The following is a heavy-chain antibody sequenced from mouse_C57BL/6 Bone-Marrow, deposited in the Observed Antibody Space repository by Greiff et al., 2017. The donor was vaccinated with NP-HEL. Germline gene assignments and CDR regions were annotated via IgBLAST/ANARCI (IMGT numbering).Heavy chain of an antibody. Sequence: QVQLQQSGAELVRPGTSVKMSCKASGYTFTNYWIGWAKQRPGHGLEWIGDIYPGGGYTNYNEKFKGKATLTADKSSSTAYMQFSSLTSADSAIYYCARELGPPYWYFDVWGTGTTVTVSS. D-gene: IGHD4-1*01. CDR1: GYTFTNYW. V-gene: IGHV1-63*01. J-gene: IGHJ1*03. CDR3: ARELGPPYWYFDV. CDR2: IYPGGGYT.